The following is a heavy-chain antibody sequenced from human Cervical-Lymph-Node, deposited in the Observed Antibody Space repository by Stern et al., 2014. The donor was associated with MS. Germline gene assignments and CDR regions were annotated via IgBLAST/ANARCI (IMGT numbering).Heavy chain of an antibody. Sequence: QVQLVESGGALVKPGGSLRLSCAASGFTFSDYYMTWIRQAPGKGLEWVSYISDSSSSTNYADSVKGRFTISRDNAKNSLYLQMNSLRAEDTAVYYCGRSASEIDYWGQGTRVTVSS. CDR3: GRSASEIDY. CDR2: ISDSSSST. D-gene: IGHD2-2*01. V-gene: IGHV3-11*06. CDR1: GFTFSDYY. J-gene: IGHJ4*02.